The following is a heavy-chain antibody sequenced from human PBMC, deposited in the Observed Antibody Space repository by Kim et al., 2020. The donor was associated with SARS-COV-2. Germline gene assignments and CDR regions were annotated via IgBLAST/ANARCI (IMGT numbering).Heavy chain of an antibody. Sequence: ANSAQKFQGRVTITANESTSTAYMELSSLRSEDTAVYYCARECLTAYFDYWGQGTLVTVSS. CDR3: ARECLTAYFDY. D-gene: IGHD3-16*01. CDR2: A. J-gene: IGHJ4*02. V-gene: IGHV1-69*01.